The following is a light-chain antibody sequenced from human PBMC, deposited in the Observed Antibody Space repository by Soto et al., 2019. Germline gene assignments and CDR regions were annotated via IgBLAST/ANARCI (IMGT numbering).Light chain of an antibody. CDR1: QSVSSSY. Sequence: EIVLTQSPGTLSLSPGERATLSCRASQSVSSSYLAWYQQQPGQAPRLLIYGASSRATGIPDRFSGSGSGTDFTLTISRLEPEDFAVYYCQQYGSSPQTFGQGTQLAIK. CDR3: QQYGSSPQT. V-gene: IGKV3-20*01. J-gene: IGKJ2*01. CDR2: GAS.